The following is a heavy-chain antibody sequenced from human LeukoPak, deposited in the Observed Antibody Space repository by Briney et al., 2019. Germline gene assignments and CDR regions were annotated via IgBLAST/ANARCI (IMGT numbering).Heavy chain of an antibody. CDR1: GGSISSGSYY. CDR3: ARASIFWGFSFGDY. Sequence: SQTLSLTCTVSGGSISSGSYYWSWIRQPAGKGLEWIGRIYTSGSTNYNPSLKSRVTISVDTSKNQFSLKLSSVTAADTAVYYCARASIFWGFSFGDYWGQGTLATVSS. D-gene: IGHD3-3*01. J-gene: IGHJ4*02. V-gene: IGHV4-61*02. CDR2: IYTSGST.